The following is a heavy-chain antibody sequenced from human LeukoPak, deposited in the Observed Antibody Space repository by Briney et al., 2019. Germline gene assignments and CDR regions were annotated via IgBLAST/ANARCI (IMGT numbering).Heavy chain of an antibody. Sequence: AGGSLRLSCAASGFTFGSYAMTWVRQAPGKGLEWVSGISGSGGSTYYADSVKGRFTISRDNSKNTLYLQMNSLRAEDTAVYYCAKGFVDTAMVPFDAFDIWGQGTMVTVSS. D-gene: IGHD5-18*01. CDR2: ISGSGGST. CDR3: AKGFVDTAMVPFDAFDI. V-gene: IGHV3-23*01. J-gene: IGHJ3*02. CDR1: GFTFGSYA.